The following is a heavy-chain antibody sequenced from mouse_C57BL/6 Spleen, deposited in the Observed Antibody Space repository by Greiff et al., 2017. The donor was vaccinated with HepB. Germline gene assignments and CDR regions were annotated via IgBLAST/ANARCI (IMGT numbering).Heavy chain of an antibody. CDR1: GFTFTDYY. CDR3: ARSYYYGSRSSYAMDY. D-gene: IGHD1-1*01. CDR2: IRNKANGYTT. V-gene: IGHV7-3*01. J-gene: IGHJ4*01. Sequence: EVMLVESGGGLVQPGGSLSLSCAASGFTFTDYYMSWVRQPPGKALEWLGFIRNKANGYTTEYSASVKGRFTISRDNSQSILYLQMNALRAEDSATYYCARSYYYGSRSSYAMDYWGQGTSVTVSS.